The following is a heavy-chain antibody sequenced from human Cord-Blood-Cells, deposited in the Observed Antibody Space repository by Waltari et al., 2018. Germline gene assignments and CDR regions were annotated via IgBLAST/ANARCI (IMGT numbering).Heavy chain of an antibody. J-gene: IGHJ4*02. CDR2: TYHSGST. CDR1: GGSISRGGYS. V-gene: IGHV4-30-2*01. D-gene: IGHD3-3*01. CDR3: ARGGSGYYDFWSGYGPLFDY. Sequence: QLQLQESGSGLVKPSQTLSLTCPVSGGSISRGGYSWTWITQPPGTGREWIGYTYHSGSTYYNPSLKSRVTISVDRSKNQFSLKLSSVTAADTAVYYCARGGSGYYDFWSGYGPLFDYWGQGTLVTVSS.